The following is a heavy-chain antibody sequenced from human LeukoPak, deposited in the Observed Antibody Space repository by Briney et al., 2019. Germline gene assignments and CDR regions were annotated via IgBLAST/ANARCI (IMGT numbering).Heavy chain of an antibody. J-gene: IGHJ6*02. D-gene: IGHD4-17*01. CDR2: IYYSGST. Sequence: SETLSLTCTVSGGSISSGDYYWGWIRQPPGKGREWLGYIYYSGSTYYNPSLKSRVTISVDTSKNQFSLKLSSVTAADTAVYYCARELAMMTTVTTMDVWGQGTTVTVSS. CDR3: ARELAMMTTVTTMDV. CDR1: GGSISSGDYY. V-gene: IGHV4-30-4*01.